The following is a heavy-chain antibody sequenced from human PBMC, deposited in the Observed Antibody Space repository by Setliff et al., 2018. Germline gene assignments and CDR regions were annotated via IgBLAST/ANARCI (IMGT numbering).Heavy chain of an antibody. CDR3: ARDNTLFGVVITGSWFDP. CDR2: ISPYNDNT. Sequence: ASVKVSCKASGYMFKSYGITWMRQAPGQGPEWMGWISPYNDNTNSAEKFQDRITITTDTSTSTSYMELRSLRSDDTAVYYCARDNTLFGVVITGSWFDPWGQGTLVTVSS. D-gene: IGHD3-3*01. CDR1: GYMFKSYG. J-gene: IGHJ5*02. V-gene: IGHV1-18*01.